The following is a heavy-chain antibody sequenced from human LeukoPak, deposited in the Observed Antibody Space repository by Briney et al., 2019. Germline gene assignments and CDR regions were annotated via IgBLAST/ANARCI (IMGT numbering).Heavy chain of an antibody. D-gene: IGHD3-3*01. CDR2: INHSGST. J-gene: IGHJ3*02. CDR1: GGSFSGYY. V-gene: IGHV4-34*01. Sequence: SETLSLTCAVYGGSFSGYYWSWIRQPPGKGLEWIGEINHSGSTNYSPSLKSRVTISVDTSKNQFSLKLSSVTAADTAVYYCARVSSRFLEWLLYRSYAFDIWGQGTMVTVSS. CDR3: ARVSSRFLEWLLYRSYAFDI.